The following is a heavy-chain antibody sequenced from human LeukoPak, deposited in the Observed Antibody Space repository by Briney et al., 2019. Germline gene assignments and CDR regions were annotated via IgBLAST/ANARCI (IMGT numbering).Heavy chain of an antibody. J-gene: IGHJ3*02. Sequence: PGGSLRLSCTASGISFGDYAMTWFRQAPGKGLGGVGFIRAKAYGGTTEYAASVKGRFTISRDDSKSIAYLQMNSLQTEDTAVYFCTRVPIRTVTMIIVIRGHDAFDIWGQGTMVTVSS. V-gene: IGHV3-49*03. D-gene: IGHD3-22*01. CDR2: IRAKAYGGTT. CDR3: TRVPIRTVTMIIVIRGHDAFDI. CDR1: GISFGDYA.